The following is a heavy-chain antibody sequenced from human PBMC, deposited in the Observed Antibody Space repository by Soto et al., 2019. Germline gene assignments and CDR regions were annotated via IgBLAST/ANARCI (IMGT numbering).Heavy chain of an antibody. V-gene: IGHV3-30-3*01. CDR1: GFTFSSYT. J-gene: IGHJ4*02. Sequence: XGSLRRTCAASGFTFSSYTMHWVRQAPGKGLEWVAVISYDGSNKYYADSVKGRFTISRDNSKNTLYLQMNSLRAEDTAVYYCARDFEEMASQYFDDWGQGTLVTVSS. CDR3: ARDFEEMASQYFDD. CDR2: ISYDGSNK. D-gene: IGHD3-9*01.